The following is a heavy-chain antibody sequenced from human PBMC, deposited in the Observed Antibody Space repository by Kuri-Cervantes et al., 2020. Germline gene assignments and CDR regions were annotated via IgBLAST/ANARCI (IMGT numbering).Heavy chain of an antibody. Sequence: GSLRLSCAVYGGSFSGYYWSWIRQPPGKGLEWIGEINHSGSTNYNPSLKSRVTISVDTSKNQFSLKLSSVTAEDTAVYFCARVNYGDSAWWFDPWGQGTLVTVSS. CDR1: GGSFSGYY. CDR3: ARVNYGDSAWWFDP. D-gene: IGHD4-17*01. J-gene: IGHJ5*02. V-gene: IGHV4-34*01. CDR2: INHSGST.